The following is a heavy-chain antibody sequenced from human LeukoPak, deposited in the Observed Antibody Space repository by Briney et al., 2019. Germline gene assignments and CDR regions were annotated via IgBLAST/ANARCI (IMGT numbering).Heavy chain of an antibody. CDR3: AKSRRTYYYYAMDV. CDR1: GFTFEDYA. CDR2: ISWDGGST. V-gene: IGHV3-43D*04. J-gene: IGHJ6*04. Sequence: PGGSLRLSCAASGFTFEDYAMHWVRHAPGKGLEWVSLISWDGGSTYSADSVKGRFTISRDNSKNSLYLQMNSLRAEDTALYYCAKSRRTYYYYAMDVWGKGTTVTVSS.